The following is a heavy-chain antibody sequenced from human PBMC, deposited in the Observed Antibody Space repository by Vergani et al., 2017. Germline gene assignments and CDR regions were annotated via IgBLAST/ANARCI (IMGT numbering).Heavy chain of an antibody. CDR3: ASSPSGYSSGWYYYYFDY. Sequence: QVQLVESGGGLVKPGGSLRLSCAGSGFTFSDYYMSWIRQAPGKGLEWVSYISSSSSYTNYADSVKGRFTISRDNAKNSLYLQMNSLRAEDTAVYYCASSPSGYSSGWYYYYFDYWGQGTLVTVSS. D-gene: IGHD6-19*01. J-gene: IGHJ4*02. V-gene: IGHV3-11*06. CDR2: ISSSSSYT. CDR1: GFTFSDYY.